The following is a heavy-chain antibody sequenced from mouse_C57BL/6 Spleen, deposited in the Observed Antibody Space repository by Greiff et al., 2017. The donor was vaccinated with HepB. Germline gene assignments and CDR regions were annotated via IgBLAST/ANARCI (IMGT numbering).Heavy chain of an antibody. V-gene: IGHV1-50*01. Sequence: VQLQQPGAELVKPGASVKLSCKASGYTFTSYWMQWVKQRPGQGLEWIGEIDPSDSYTNYNQKFKGKATLTVDTSSSTAYMQLSSLTSEDSAVYYCARKEDQAWFAYWGQGTLVTVSA. CDR1: GYTFTSYW. CDR2: IDPSDSYT. J-gene: IGHJ3*01. CDR3: ARKEDQAWFAY.